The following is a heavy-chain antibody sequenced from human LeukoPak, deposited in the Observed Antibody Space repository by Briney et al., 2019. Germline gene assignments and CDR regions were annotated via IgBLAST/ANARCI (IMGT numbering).Heavy chain of an antibody. Sequence: GGSLRLSCAASGFTFSSYEMNWVRQAPGKGLEWVSYISSSGSTIYYADSVKGRFTISRDNAKNSLYLQMNSLRAEDTAVYYCAKALSLAFGYDLTYYFDYWGQGTLVTVSS. D-gene: IGHD3-16*01. CDR1: GFTFSSYE. V-gene: IGHV3-48*03. CDR3: AKALSLAFGYDLTYYFDY. J-gene: IGHJ4*02. CDR2: ISSSGSTI.